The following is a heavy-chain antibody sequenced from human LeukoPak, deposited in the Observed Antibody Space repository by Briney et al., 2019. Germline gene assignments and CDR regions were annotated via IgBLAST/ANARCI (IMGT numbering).Heavy chain of an antibody. CDR1: GATFSSYA. CDR2: IIPIFGTA. J-gene: IGHJ3*02. CDR3: ARVNGSRAFDI. D-gene: IGHD2-8*01. V-gene: IGHV1-69*06. Sequence: ASVKVSCKASGATFSSYAISWLRQAPGQGLGWMGGIIPIFGTANYAQKFPGRVTITADKSTSTAYMELSSLRSEDTAVYYCARVNGSRAFDIWGQGTMVTVSS.